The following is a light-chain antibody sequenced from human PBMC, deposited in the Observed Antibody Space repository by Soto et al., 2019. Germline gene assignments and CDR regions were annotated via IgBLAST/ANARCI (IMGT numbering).Light chain of an antibody. CDR2: GAS. V-gene: IGKV3-15*01. J-gene: IGKJ1*01. CDR1: QSVSSN. Sequence: EIVMTQSPATLSVSPGERATLSCRASQSVSSNLAWYQQKPGKAPRLLIYGASTRATGIPARFSGSGSGTEFTLTISSLQSEDFAVYYCQQYNTWPPGTFGQGTKVEIK. CDR3: QQYNTWPPGT.